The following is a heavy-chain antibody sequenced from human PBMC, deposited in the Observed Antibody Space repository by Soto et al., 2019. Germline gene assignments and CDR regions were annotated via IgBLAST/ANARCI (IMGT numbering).Heavy chain of an antibody. Sequence: ASVKVSCKASGYTFTSYGISWVRQAPGQGLEWMGWISAYNGNTNYAQKLQGRVTMTRDTSTSTVYMELSSLRSEDTAVYYCARDLTRQAHRFPYYYYGMDVWGQGTKVTVSS. V-gene: IGHV1-18*01. D-gene: IGHD2-21*01. CDR2: ISAYNGNT. CDR3: ARDLTRQAHRFPYYYYGMDV. J-gene: IGHJ6*02. CDR1: GYTFTSYG.